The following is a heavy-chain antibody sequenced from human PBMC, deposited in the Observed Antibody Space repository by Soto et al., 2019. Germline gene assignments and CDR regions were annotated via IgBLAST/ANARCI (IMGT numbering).Heavy chain of an antibody. V-gene: IGHV1-18*01. D-gene: IGHD3-3*01. Sequence: GASVKVSCKASGYTFTSYGISWVRQAPGQGLEWMGWISAYNGNTNYAQKLQGRVTMTTDTSTSTAYMELRSLRSDDTAVYYCARARITIFGVADYYYYYYMDVWGKGTTVTVSS. J-gene: IGHJ6*03. CDR3: ARARITIFGVADYYYYYYMDV. CDR2: ISAYNGNT. CDR1: GYTFTSYG.